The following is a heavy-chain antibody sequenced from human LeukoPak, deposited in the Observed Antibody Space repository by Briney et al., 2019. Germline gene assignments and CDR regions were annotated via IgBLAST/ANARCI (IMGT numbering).Heavy chain of an antibody. V-gene: IGHV4-39*07. D-gene: IGHD2-2*01. J-gene: IGHJ6*02. CDR3: ARDLLGCSSTSCYGGRGYYGMDV. Sequence: SETLSLTCTSSGDSISSSTYYWGWIRQPPGKGLEWIGSMCYSGNTYYNPSLKSRVTISVDRSKNQFSLKLSSVTAADTAVYYCARDLLGCSSTSCYGGRGYYGMDVWGQGTTVTVSS. CDR2: MCYSGNT. CDR1: GDSISSSTYY.